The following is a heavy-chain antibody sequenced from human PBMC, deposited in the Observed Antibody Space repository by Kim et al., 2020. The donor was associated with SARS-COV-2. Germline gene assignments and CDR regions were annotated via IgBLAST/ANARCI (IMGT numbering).Heavy chain of an antibody. CDR1: GFTVSSNY. J-gene: IGHJ4*02. Sequence: GGSLRLSCAASGFTVSSNYMSWVRQAPGKGLEWVSVIYSGGSTYYADSVKGRFTISRDNSKNTLYLQMNSLRAEDTAVYYCACGSYYDYFDYWGQGTLVTVSS. V-gene: IGHV3-66*02. CDR3: ACGSYYDYFDY. D-gene: IGHD1-26*01. CDR2: IYSGGST.